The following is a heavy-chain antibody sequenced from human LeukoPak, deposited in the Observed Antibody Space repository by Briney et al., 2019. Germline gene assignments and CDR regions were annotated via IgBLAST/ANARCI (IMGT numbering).Heavy chain of an antibody. CDR2: INPNSGGT. CDR3: ARDSPGRRDGYK. J-gene: IGHJ4*02. CDR1: GYTFTGYY. D-gene: IGHD5-24*01. Sequence: ASVKVSCKASGYTFTGYYMHWVRQAPGQGLDWMGWINPNSGGTNYAQKFQGRVTMTRDTSISTAYMELRSLRSDDTAVYYCARDSPGRRDGYKWGQGTLVTVSS. V-gene: IGHV1-2*02.